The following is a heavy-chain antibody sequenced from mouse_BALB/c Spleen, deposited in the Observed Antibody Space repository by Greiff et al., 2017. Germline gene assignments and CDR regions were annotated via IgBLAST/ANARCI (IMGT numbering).Heavy chain of an antibody. Sequence: EVKLVESGPGLVKPSQSLSLTCTVTGYSITSDYAWNWIRQFPGNKLEWMGYISYSGSTSYNPSLKSRISITRDTSKNQFFLQLNSVTTEDTATYYCARGYYDRFAYWGQGTLVTVSA. V-gene: IGHV3-2*02. D-gene: IGHD2-4*01. CDR1: GYSITSDYA. CDR3: ARGYYDRFAY. CDR2: ISYSGST. J-gene: IGHJ3*01.